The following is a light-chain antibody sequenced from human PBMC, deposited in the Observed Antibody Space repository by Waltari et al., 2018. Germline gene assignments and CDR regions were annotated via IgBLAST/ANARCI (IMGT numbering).Light chain of an antibody. CDR1: SSYVGSYHR. CDR3: SSYTSSNTWV. Sequence: QSALTQPPSVSGSPGPSVTIPCTGTSSYVGSYHRVSWYQQSPGTAPKHMIYEVSNRPSGVPDRFSGSKSGNTAALTISGLQAEDEADYYCSSYTSSNTWVFGGGTKLTVL. V-gene: IGLV2-18*02. CDR2: EVS. J-gene: IGLJ3*02.